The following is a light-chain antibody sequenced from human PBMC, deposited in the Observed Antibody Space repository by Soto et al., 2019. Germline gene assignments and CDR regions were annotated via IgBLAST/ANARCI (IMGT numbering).Light chain of an antibody. CDR3: QQSSSTPPVT. CDR2: GAS. V-gene: IGKV1-39*01. Sequence: DIQMTQSPSSLSASVGDRVTITCRASQSINSYLNWYQQKTGKAPKLLIYGASSLQSGVPSRFSGSGYGTDFTLTISSLQFEDFATYYCQQSSSTPPVTFGGGTKVDIK. J-gene: IGKJ4*01. CDR1: QSINSY.